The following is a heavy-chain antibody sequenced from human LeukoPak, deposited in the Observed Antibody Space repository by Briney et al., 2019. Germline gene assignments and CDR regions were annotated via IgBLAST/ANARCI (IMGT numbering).Heavy chain of an antibody. J-gene: IGHJ4*02. CDR1: GYTFTGYY. Sequence: ASVKVSCKASGYTFTGYYMHWVRQAPGQGLEWMGWINPNSGGTNYAQKFQGRVTMTRDTSISTAYMELSRLRSDDTAVYYCARDHGYYGSGASGYWGQGTLVTVSS. CDR3: ARDHGYYGSGASGY. CDR2: INPNSGGT. V-gene: IGHV1-2*02. D-gene: IGHD3-10*01.